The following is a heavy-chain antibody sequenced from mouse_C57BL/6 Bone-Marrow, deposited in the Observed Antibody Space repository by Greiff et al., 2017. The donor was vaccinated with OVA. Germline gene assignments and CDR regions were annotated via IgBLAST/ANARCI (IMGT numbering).Heavy chain of an antibody. CDR2: ISSGGSYT. Sequence: EVMLVESGGDLVKPGGSLKLSCAASGFTFSSYGMSWVRQTPDKRLEWVATISSGGSYTYYPDSVKGRFTISRDNAKNTLYLQMSSLKSEDTAMYYCARQVSTTVVVDYWGQGTTLTVSS. D-gene: IGHD1-1*01. V-gene: IGHV5-6*02. CDR3: ARQVSTTVVVDY. CDR1: GFTFSSYG. J-gene: IGHJ2*01.